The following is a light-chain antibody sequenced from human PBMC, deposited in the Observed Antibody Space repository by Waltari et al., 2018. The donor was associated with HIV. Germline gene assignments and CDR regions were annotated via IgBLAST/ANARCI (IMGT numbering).Light chain of an antibody. J-gene: IGKJ4*01. CDR1: QSTSIW. Sequence: IQMTQSPSTLSASVGDRVTITCRASQSTSIWLAWYQQKPGKAPKLLIYEASTLESGVTSRFSGSGSGTEFTLTISRLQPDDFATYYCQQYNNYFRTFGGGTKVEIK. CDR3: QQYNNYFRT. CDR2: EAS. V-gene: IGKV1-5*03.